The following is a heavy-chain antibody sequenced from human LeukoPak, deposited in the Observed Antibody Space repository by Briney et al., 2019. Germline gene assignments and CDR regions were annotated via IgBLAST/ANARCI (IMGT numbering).Heavy chain of an antibody. Sequence: GGSLRLSCAASTFTFNSYWMSWVRQAPGKGLEWVAYMNQLGNEKNYLDSVKGRFTISRDNAKNSLCLQMNTQRAEDTAVYYCARGTYYYEFWGQGTLVTVSS. CDR1: TFTFNSYW. CDR3: ARGTYYYEF. V-gene: IGHV3-7*04. D-gene: IGHD3-16*01. CDR2: MNQLGNEK. J-gene: IGHJ4*02.